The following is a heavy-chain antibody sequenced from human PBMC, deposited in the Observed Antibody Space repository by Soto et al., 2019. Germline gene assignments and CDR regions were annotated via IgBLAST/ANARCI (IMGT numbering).Heavy chain of an antibody. Sequence: GESLKISCKGSGYSFTSYWIGWVRQMPGKGLEWMGIIYPGDSDTRYSPSFQGQVTISADKSISTAYLQWSSLKASDTAMYYCARRRSGYSSGWYGGANNWFDPWGQGTLVTVSS. J-gene: IGHJ5*02. CDR3: ARRRSGYSSGWYGGANNWFDP. CDR2: IYPGDSDT. D-gene: IGHD6-19*01. CDR1: GYSFTSYW. V-gene: IGHV5-51*01.